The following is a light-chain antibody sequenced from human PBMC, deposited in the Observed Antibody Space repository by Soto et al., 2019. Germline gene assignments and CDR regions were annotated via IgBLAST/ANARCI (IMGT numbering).Light chain of an antibody. J-gene: IGLJ1*01. CDR3: CSYAGTSTYV. CDR2: EGS. V-gene: IGLV2-23*01. CDR1: SSDVGSYNL. Sequence: QTVLTQPASVSGSPGQSITISCAGTSSDVGSYNLVSWYQYHPGKAPKLIVFEGSKRPSGVSNRFFGSKSGNTASLTISGLQADDECDYYCCSYAGTSTYVCGTGTKVTVL.